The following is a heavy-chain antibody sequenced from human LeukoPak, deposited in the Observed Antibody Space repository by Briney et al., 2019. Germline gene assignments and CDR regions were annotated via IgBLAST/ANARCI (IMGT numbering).Heavy chain of an antibody. J-gene: IGHJ2*01. CDR3: ARGGWYYYDSSGTYWYFDL. CDR1: GGSISSHY. Sequence: SETLSLTCTVSGGSISSHYWSWIRQPPGKGLEWIGYIYYRWSTNYNPSLKSRVTISVDTSKHQFSLKLSSVTAADTAVYYCARGGWYYYDSSGTYWYFDLWGRGTLVTVSS. V-gene: IGHV4-59*11. CDR2: IYYRWST. D-gene: IGHD3-22*01.